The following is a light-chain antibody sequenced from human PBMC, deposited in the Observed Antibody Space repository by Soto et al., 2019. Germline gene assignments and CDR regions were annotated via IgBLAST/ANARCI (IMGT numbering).Light chain of an antibody. CDR2: AAS. Sequence: IQLTQSPSSLSASVGDRVTVTCRPSPSINIYLNWYQQKPGKAPTLLTYAASCLPSGVPSRFSGGGSRTEFTLTISSLQTEDFATYDYQQSYRSPYTFGQGTKLES. CDR3: QQSYRSPYT. J-gene: IGKJ2*01. V-gene: IGKV1-39*01. CDR1: PSINIY.